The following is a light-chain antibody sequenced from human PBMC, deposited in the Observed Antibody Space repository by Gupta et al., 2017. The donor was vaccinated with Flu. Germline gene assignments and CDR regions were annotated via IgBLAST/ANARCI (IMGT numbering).Light chain of an antibody. CDR2: DAS. CDR3: QQRSNWPRT. CDR1: QSIDTY. Sequence: SPATLSLFTGERATLSCRASQSIDTYLAWYQQKAGQAPRLVIYDASKRATGIPARFSGSGSGTDFTLTISSLESEDFAVYYCQQRSNWPRTFGQGTKLEIK. V-gene: IGKV3-11*01. J-gene: IGKJ2*01.